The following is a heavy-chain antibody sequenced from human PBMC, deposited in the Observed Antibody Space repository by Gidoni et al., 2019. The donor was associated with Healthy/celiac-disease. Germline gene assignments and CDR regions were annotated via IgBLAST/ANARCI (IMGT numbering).Heavy chain of an antibody. J-gene: IGHJ4*02. CDR2: ISGSGGST. Sequence: EVQLLESVGGLVQPGGSLRLSCAASGFTFSSYAMSWVRQAPGKGLGWVSAISGSGGSTYYADSVKGRFTISRDNSKNTLYLQMNSLRAEDTAVYYCAKQVIPKPSYYYDSSGYYMFDYWGQGTLVTVSS. V-gene: IGHV3-23*01. CDR3: AKQVIPKPSYYYDSSGYYMFDY. D-gene: IGHD3-22*01. CDR1: GFTFSSYA.